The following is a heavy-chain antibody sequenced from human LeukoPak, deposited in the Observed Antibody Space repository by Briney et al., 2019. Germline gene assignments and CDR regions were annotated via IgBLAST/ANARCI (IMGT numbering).Heavy chain of an antibody. CDR3: AKSRVSSWGAIDY. V-gene: IGHV3-23*01. CDR2: VSGSGSST. J-gene: IGHJ4*02. CDR1: GFIFSSHA. Sequence: PGGSLRLSCAASGFIFSSHAMNWVRQAPGKGLEWVSGVSGSGSSTLYADSVKGRFTISRDNSKNILYLQMNSLRVEDTAVYYCAKSRVSSWGAIDYWGQGTLLTVSS. D-gene: IGHD6-13*01.